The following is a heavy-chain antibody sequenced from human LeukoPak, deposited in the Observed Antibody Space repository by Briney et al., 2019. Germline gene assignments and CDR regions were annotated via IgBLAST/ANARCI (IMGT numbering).Heavy chain of an antibody. CDR2: INGSGGST. J-gene: IGHJ4*02. CDR3: AKTSAGSWYCSSTSCPADY. CDR1: GFTFSSYA. Sequence: GGSLRLSCAASGFTFSSYAMNWVRQAPGKGLEWVSAINGSGGSTSYADSVKGRFTISRDNSKNTLYLQMNSLRAEDTAVYYCAKTSAGSWYCSSTSCPADYWGQGTLVTVSS. D-gene: IGHD2-2*01. V-gene: IGHV3-23*01.